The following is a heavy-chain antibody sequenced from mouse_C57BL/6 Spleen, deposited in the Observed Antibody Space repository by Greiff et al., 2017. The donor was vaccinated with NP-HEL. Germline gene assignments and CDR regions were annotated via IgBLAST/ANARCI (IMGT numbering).Heavy chain of an antibody. J-gene: IGHJ4*01. D-gene: IGHD5-1-1*01. CDR3: AGDLHTPRRYAMDY. CDR1: GFSLTSYG. Sequence: LVESGPGLVAPSQSLSITCTVSGFSLTSYGVSWVRQPPGKGLEWLGVIWGDGSTNYHSAHISRLSIRKDNSKSQVFLKLNSRQTDDTATYYCAGDLHTPRRYAMDYWGQGTSVTVSS. V-gene: IGHV2-3*01. CDR2: IWGDGST.